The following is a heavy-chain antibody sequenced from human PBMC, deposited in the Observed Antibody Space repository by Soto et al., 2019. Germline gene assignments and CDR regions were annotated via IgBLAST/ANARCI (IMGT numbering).Heavy chain of an antibody. CDR2: IYSGGST. J-gene: IGHJ1*01. CDR1: GVTVSSNY. D-gene: IGHD3-10*01. CDR3: VCVIVWGVYPQYFHY. V-gene: IGHV3-66*01. Sequence: GGSLRLSCAASGVTVSSNYMSWFGQAPGKGLEWVSVIYSGGSTYYADSVKGRFTISRDNSKNTLYLQMNSLRAEDTAVYYCVCVIVWGVYPQYFHYWGQGTPVSVSS.